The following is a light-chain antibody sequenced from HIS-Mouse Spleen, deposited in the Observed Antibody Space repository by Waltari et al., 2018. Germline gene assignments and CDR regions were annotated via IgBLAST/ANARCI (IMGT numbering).Light chain of an antibody. CDR2: EDS. CDR1: ALPTKY. J-gene: IGLJ2*01. CDR3: YSTDSSGNPRV. V-gene: IGLV3-10*01. Sequence: SSELPPPPSASVSPGQPARIPRPGHALPTKYAYWYQQTSGQATVLVIYEDSKRPSGIPERFSGSSSGTMATLTISGAQVGDEADYYCYSTDSSGNPRVFGGGTKLTVL.